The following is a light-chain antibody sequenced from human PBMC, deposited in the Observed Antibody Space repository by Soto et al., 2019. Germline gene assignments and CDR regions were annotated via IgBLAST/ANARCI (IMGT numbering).Light chain of an antibody. Sequence: IQMTQSPSSLSASVGDRVSITCRASQSIGTFLNWYQQKPGEAPNLLIHTSFTLYSGVPSRYSGTGSGTDFTLTIRSLLPADFATYFCQQAFSAWWTFGQGTKVQFK. V-gene: IGKV1-39*01. J-gene: IGKJ1*01. CDR1: QSIGTF. CDR2: TSF. CDR3: QQAFSAWWT.